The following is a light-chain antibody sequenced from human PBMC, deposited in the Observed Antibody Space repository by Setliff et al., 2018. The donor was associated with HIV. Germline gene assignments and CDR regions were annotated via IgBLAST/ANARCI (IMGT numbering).Light chain of an antibody. V-gene: IGLV2-18*02. J-gene: IGLJ1*01. Sequence: QSALTQPPSVSGSPRQSVTISCTGTSSDVGSYNRVSWYQQSPGTAPKLMIYEVNYRPSGVPDRFSGSKSGNTASLTISGLQAEDEASYYCSSYTSTNPWVFGTGTKVTVL. CDR3: SSYTSTNPWV. CDR1: SSDVGSYNR. CDR2: EVN.